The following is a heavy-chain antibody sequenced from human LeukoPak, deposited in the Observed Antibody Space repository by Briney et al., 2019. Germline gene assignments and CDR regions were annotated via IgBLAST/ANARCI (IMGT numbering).Heavy chain of an antibody. J-gene: IGHJ4*02. CDR2: INHSGST. Sequence: SETLSLTCAVYGGSFSGYYWSWIRQPPGKGLEWIGEINHSGSTNYNPSLKSRVTISVDTSENQFSLKLSSVTAADTAVYYCAREREYSSGWKRFDYWGQGTLVTVSS. CDR1: GGSFSGYY. V-gene: IGHV4-34*01. CDR3: AREREYSSGWKRFDY. D-gene: IGHD6-19*01.